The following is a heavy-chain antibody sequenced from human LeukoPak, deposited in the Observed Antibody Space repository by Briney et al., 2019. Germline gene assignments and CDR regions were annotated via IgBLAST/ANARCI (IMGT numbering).Heavy chain of an antibody. Sequence: GGSLRLSCAASGFTLSNAWMSWLRQAPGKGLEWVAVVLYDGETKYYADSVKGRFTIFRDNPENMLYLQMNSLRPEDTGVYYCARDPRGPIGYNSSARDTFDYWGQGARVTVSS. D-gene: IGHD3-22*01. J-gene: IGHJ4*02. CDR3: ARDPRGPIGYNSSARDTFDY. V-gene: IGHV3-30*03. CDR2: VLYDGETK. CDR1: GFTLSNAW.